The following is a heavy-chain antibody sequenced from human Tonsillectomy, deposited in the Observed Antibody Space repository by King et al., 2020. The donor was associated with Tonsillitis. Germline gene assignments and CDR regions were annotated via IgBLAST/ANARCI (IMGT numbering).Heavy chain of an antibody. D-gene: IGHD3-9*01. J-gene: IGHJ6*02. V-gene: IGHV1-69*01. CDR3: ARRPTKQLRYFDWTRYGMDV. CDR1: GGTFSRYG. CDR2: ISPISGEA. Sequence: LQLVQSGAEVKKPGSSVKVSCKASGGTFSRYGISWVRQAPGQGLEWMGGISPISGEASYAQKFQGRVTVTADDSTNTAYMELSSLRSEDTAVYYCARRPTKQLRYFDWTRYGMDVWGPGTTVIVSS.